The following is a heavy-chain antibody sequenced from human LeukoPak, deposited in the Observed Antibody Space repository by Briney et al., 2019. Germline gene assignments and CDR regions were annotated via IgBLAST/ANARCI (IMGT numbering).Heavy chain of an antibody. CDR1: GFTFSSYA. J-gene: IGHJ3*02. CDR3: AREVDAFDI. Sequence: GGSLRLSCAASGFTFSSYAMHWVRQAPGKGLEWVAVISYDGSNKYYADFVKGRFTISRDNSKNTLYLQMNSLRAEDTAVYYCAREVDAFDIWGQGTMVTVSS. V-gene: IGHV3-30*04. CDR2: ISYDGSNK.